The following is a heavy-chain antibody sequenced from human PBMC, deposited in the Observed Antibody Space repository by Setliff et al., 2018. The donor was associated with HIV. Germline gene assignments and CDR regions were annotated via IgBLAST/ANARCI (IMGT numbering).Heavy chain of an antibody. CDR1: GGTFSSYA. V-gene: IGHV1-69*13. Sequence: SVKVSCKASGGTFSSYAISWVRQAPGQGLEWMGGIIPIFDTANYAQKFQGRVTITADESTSTAYMELSSLRSEDTAVFFCARGTTVVMGDDVDNYHYSYLDVWGKGTTVTVSS. CDR2: IIPIFDTA. D-gene: IGHD4-17*01. J-gene: IGHJ6*03. CDR3: ARGTTVVMGDDVDNYHYSYLDV.